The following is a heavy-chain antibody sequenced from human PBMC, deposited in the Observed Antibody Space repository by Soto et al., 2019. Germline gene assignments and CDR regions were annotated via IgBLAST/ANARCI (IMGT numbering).Heavy chain of an antibody. J-gene: IGHJ4*02. V-gene: IGHV3-21*06. Sequence: EVQLVESGGGLVKPGGSLRLSCTASGFTFSGYSMNWVRRAPGKGLEWVSCISSSGSYLYYADSVRGRFTVSRDNARDSLYVHMNSLRPADTAVDYCAREPLKSSADAAEAAIWGQGTLVTVSS. CDR1: GFTFSGYS. D-gene: IGHD6-19*01. CDR2: ISSSGSYL. CDR3: AREPLKSSADAAEAAI.